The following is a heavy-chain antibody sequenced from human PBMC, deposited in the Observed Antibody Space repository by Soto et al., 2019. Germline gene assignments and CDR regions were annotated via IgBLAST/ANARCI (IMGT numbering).Heavy chain of an antibody. J-gene: IGHJ3*02. V-gene: IGHV1-69*01. Sequence: QVQLVQSGAEVKKPGSSVKVSCKASGGTFSSYAISWVRQAPGQGLEWMGGIIPIFGTANYAQKFQGRVTITADESTSTADMELSSLRSEDTAVYYCARRDDSSGYYYEGGAFDIWGQGTMVTVSS. CDR2: IIPIFGTA. CDR3: ARRDDSSGYYYEGGAFDI. CDR1: GGTFSSYA. D-gene: IGHD3-22*01.